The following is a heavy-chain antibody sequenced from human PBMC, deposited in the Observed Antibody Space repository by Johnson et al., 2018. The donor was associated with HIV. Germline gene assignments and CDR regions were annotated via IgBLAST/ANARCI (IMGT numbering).Heavy chain of an antibody. J-gene: IGHJ3*02. D-gene: IGHD3-10*01. Sequence: VQLVESGGGVVRPGGSLRLSCAASGFTVSSNYMSWVRQAPGKGLEWVSVMYSGGTTYYADSVKGRFTISRDNSKNTLYLQMNSLRAEDTAVYYCARTNSGSYYHPGAFDIWGQGTMVTVSS. CDR2: MYSGGTT. CDR3: ARTNSGSYYHPGAFDI. CDR1: GFTVSSNY. V-gene: IGHV3-53*01.